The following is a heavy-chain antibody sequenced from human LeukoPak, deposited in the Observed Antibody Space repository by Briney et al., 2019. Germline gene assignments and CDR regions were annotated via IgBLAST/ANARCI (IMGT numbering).Heavy chain of an antibody. CDR3: ARHGNIVVVVAARGFDP. D-gene: IGHD2-15*01. CDR1: GGSISSSNW. J-gene: IGHJ5*02. V-gene: IGHV4-39*01. CDR2: IYYSGNT. Sequence: SSETLSLTCAVSGGSISSSNWWSWIRQPPGKGLEWIGSIYYSGNTYYNPSLKSRVTISVDTSKNQFSLRLSSVTAADTAFYYCARHGNIVVVVAARGFDPWGQGTLVTVSS.